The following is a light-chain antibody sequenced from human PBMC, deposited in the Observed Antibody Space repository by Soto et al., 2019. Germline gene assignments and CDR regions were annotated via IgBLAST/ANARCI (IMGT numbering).Light chain of an antibody. J-gene: IGKJ1*01. CDR1: QDISDY. CDR2: AAY. Sequence: DIQMTQSPSAMSASVGDRVTITCRASQDISDYLAWFQQKPWKVPERLIFAAYNLQSGVPSRFSGSGSGTEFTLTISSLQPEDFATYYCLQHRSFPWTFGQGTKVEIK. CDR3: LQHRSFPWT. V-gene: IGKV1-17*03.